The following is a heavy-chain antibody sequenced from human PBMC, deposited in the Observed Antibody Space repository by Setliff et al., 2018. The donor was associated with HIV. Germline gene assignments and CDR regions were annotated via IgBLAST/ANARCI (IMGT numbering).Heavy chain of an antibody. CDR1: GFTFSSHA. D-gene: IGHD3-16*01. Sequence: PGGSLRLSCAASGFTFSSHAMSWVRQAPGKGLEWVSSISGSESGISYADPVKGRFTTSRDNFKNTLYLQMNSLRVEDTAVYYCAKGFYGNNYYYFYYMDVWGKGTTVTVSS. J-gene: IGHJ6*03. CDR2: ISGSESGI. CDR3: AKGFYGNNYYYFYYMDV. V-gene: IGHV3-23*01.